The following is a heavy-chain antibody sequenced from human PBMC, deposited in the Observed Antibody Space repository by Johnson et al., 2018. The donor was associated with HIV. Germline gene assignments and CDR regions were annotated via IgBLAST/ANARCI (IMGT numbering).Heavy chain of an antibody. CDR1: GYTFTSYW. CDR2: IDPSDSYT. CDR3: ASPYDYDDPAWFAY. D-gene: IGHD3-16*01. J-gene: IGHJ4*03. V-gene: IGHV1-2*02. Sequence: QVQLQQPGAELVKPGASVKLSCKASGYTFTSYWMQWVKQRPGQGLEWIGEIDPSDSYTNYNQKFKGKATLTVDTSFITAYMQLSSLTYEDSAVYYCASPYDYDDPAWFAYWGQGTLVTVS.